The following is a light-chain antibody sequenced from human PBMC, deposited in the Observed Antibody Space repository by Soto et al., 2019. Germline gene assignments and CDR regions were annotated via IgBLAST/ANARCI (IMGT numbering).Light chain of an antibody. CDR2: DNN. CDR3: GTWDNSLSWV. V-gene: IGLV1-51*01. J-gene: IGLJ3*02. Sequence: QSVLTQPPSVSAAPGQTVTISCSGSSSNIGNNFVSWYQQLPGTAPKLLIYDNNKRPSGIPDRFSGSKSGTSATLGITGLQTGDEADYYCGTWDNSLSWVFGGGTKLTVL. CDR1: SSNIGNNF.